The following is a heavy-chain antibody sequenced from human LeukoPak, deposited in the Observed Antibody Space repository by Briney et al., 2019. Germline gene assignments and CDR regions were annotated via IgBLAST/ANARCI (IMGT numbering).Heavy chain of an antibody. J-gene: IGHJ3*02. V-gene: IGHV4-38-2*01. CDR1: GYSISSGYY. CDR3: ARILGAYCSGGSCPDAFDI. CDR2: IYHSGST. D-gene: IGHD2-15*01. Sequence: SGTLSLTCAVSGYSISSGYYWGWIRQPPGKGLEWIGNIYHSGSTYYNPSLKSRVTISVDTSKNQFSLKLSSVTAADTAVYYCARILGAYCSGGSCPDAFDIWGQGTMVTVSS.